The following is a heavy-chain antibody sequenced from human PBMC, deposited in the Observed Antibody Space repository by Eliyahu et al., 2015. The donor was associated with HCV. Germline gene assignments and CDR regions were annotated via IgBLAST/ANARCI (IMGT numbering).Heavy chain of an antibody. CDR1: GFTFTDYF. Sequence: VQLVESGGGLVKPGGSLRLSCAASGFTFTDYFMSWIRLAPGKGLKWVSYIGSSGTIIYYLDSVKGRFTISRDNAKNSLYLQINSLRAEDTAVYYCARGWDYGDQPPYYGMDLWGQGTTVTVSS. V-gene: IGHV3-11*04. CDR2: IGSSGTII. D-gene: IGHD4-17*01. CDR3: ARGWDYGDQPPYYGMDL. J-gene: IGHJ6*02.